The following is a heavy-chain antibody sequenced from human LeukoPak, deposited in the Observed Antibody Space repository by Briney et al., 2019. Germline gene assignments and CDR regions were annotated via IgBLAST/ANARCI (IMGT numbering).Heavy chain of an antibody. CDR3: ARVSTYGAAPYCYFDL. J-gene: IGHJ2*01. CDR2: ISSNGGST. CDR1: GFPFSSYA. V-gene: IGHV3-64*01. Sequence: GGSLRLSCAASGFPFSSYAMHWVRQAPGKGLEYVSAISSNGGSTSYANSVKGRFTISRDNSKNTLYLQMGSLRAEDMAVYYCARVSTYGAAPYCYFDLWGRGTLVTVSS. D-gene: IGHD4-17*01.